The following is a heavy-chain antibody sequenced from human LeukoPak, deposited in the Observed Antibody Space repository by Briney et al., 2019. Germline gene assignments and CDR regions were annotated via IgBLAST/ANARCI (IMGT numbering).Heavy chain of an antibody. V-gene: IGHV7-4-1*02. J-gene: IGHJ4*02. CDR2: INTNTGNP. D-gene: IGHD3-3*01. Sequence: GASVKVSCKASGYTFTNYAMNWVRQAPGQGLEWMGWINTNTGNPTYAQGFTGRFVFSLDTSVSTAYLQISSLKAEDTAVYYCARRDDFWSVRTYYFDYWGQGTLVTVSS. CDR3: ARRDDFWSVRTYYFDY. CDR1: GYTFTNYA.